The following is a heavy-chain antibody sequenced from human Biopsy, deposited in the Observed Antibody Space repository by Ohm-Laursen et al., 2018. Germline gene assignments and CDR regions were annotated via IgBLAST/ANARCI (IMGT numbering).Heavy chain of an antibody. D-gene: IGHD3-16*01. Sequence: SLRLSCAASGFTFRDCGMLWVRQAPDKGLEWVALISYDGSNKYYAESVKGRFTISRDNSKSALSLQMTNLRAEDTAVYYCAKSLDDYWGDYYYDLDAWGQGATVTVSS. CDR1: GFTFRDCG. J-gene: IGHJ6*02. V-gene: IGHV3-30*18. CDR2: ISYDGSNK. CDR3: AKSLDDYWGDYYYDLDA.